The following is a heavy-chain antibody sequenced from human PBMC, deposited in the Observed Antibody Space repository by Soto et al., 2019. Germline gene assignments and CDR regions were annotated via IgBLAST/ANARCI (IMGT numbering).Heavy chain of an antibody. J-gene: IGHJ6*02. D-gene: IGHD4-17*01. V-gene: IGHV3-30-3*01. CDR3: AREVDGDYLYYYGMDV. Sequence: PGGSLRLSCAASGFTFSSYAMHWVRQAPGKGLEWVAVISYDGSNKYYADSVKGRFTISRDNSKNTLYLQMNSLRAEDTAVYYCAREVDGDYLYYYGMDVWGQGTTVTVSS. CDR1: GFTFSSYA. CDR2: ISYDGSNK.